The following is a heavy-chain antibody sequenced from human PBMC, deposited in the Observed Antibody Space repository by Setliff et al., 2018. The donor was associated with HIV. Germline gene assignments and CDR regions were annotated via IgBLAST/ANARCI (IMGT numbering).Heavy chain of an antibody. J-gene: IGHJ1*01. CDR3: ARVPTSSWYVTTQRTKEYFHH. CDR1: GAPVSSGRYY. Sequence: ETLSLTCSVSGAPVSSGRYYWGWIRQPPGKGLEWIATIHYTGSTYYNPSLKSRVTISEDTSRNQFSLRLSSVTAADTAIYYCARVPTSSWYVTTQRTKEYFHHWGQGTLVTVSS. CDR2: IHYTGST. V-gene: IGHV4-39*07. D-gene: IGHD6-13*01.